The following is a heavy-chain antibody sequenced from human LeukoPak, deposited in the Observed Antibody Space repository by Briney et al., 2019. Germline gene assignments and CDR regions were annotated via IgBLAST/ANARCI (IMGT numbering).Heavy chain of an antibody. CDR3: ARLSAYYYGSFFYYYMDV. CDR2: IKQDESER. CDR1: GFSFSSYW. V-gene: IGHV3-7*01. D-gene: IGHD3-10*01. J-gene: IGHJ6*03. Sequence: GGSLRLSCAASGFSFSSYWMTWVRQSPGKGPEWVANIKQDESERYTVDSVKGRFTISRDNAKNSVYLHMNSLRAEDTALYYCARLSAYYYGSFFYYYMDVWGKGTTVTVSS.